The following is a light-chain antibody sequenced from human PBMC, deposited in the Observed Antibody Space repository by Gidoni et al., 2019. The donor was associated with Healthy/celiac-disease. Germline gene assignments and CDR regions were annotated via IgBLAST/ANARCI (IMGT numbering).Light chain of an antibody. Sequence: DIQIHQSPSSLSASVGDRVTITCRASQSISSYLNWYQQKPGKAPKLLIYAASSLQSGVPSRFSGSGSGTDFTLTISSLQPEDFATYYCQQSYSTLYTFGQGTKLEIK. CDR1: QSISSY. J-gene: IGKJ2*01. CDR3: QQSYSTLYT. CDR2: AAS. V-gene: IGKV1-39*01.